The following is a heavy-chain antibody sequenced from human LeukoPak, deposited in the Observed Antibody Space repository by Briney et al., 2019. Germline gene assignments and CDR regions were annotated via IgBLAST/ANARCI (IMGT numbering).Heavy chain of an antibody. CDR1: GLSFSTYD. J-gene: IGHJ6*03. D-gene: IGHD3-10*01. Sequence: PGGSLRLSCAASGLSFSTYDMTWVRQAPGKGLEWVSYIGSSTRTMYYAESLKGRFIISRDNAKNSLYLQMNSLRAEDTALYYCARDGPRGYYYYMDVWGKGTTVTVSS. CDR3: ARDGPRGYYYYMDV. CDR2: IGSSTRTM. V-gene: IGHV3-48*04.